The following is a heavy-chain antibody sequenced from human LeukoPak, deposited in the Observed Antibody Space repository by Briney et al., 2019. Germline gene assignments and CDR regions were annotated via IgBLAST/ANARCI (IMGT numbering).Heavy chain of an antibody. D-gene: IGHD5-12*01. CDR2: INHSGST. Sequence: PSETLSLTCAVYGGSFSGYYWSWIRQPPGKGLEWIGEINHSGSTNYNPSLKSRVTISVDTSKNQFSLKLSSVTAADTAVYYWSRGTSGYGLDYWGQGTLVTVSS. V-gene: IGHV4-34*01. J-gene: IGHJ4*02. CDR1: GGSFSGYY. CDR3: SRGTSGYGLDY.